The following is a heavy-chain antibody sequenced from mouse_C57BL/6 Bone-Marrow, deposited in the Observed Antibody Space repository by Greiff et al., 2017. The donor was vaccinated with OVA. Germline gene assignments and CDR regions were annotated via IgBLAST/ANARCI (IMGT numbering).Heavy chain of an antibody. D-gene: IGHD1-1*01. Sequence: EVQVVESGGGLVQPGGSLKLSCAASGFTFSDYYMYWVRQTPEKRLEWVAYISNGGGSTYYPDTVKGRFTISRDNDKNTLYLQMSRLKSEDTAMYYCARHGSSTAMDYWGQGTSVTVSS. V-gene: IGHV5-12*01. J-gene: IGHJ4*01. CDR3: ARHGSSTAMDY. CDR2: ISNGGGST. CDR1: GFTFSDYY.